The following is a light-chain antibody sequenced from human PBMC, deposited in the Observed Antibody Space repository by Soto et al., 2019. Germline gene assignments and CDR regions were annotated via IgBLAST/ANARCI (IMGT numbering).Light chain of an antibody. CDR3: QQYNSYSPLT. Sequence: DIQMTQSPSTLSASVGDRVTITCRSSQSISTYLAWYRHKPGEAPKLLIYKASTLERGVPSRFSGSGSGTDFTLTISSLQPDDFATYYCQQYNSYSPLTFGGGTKVDIK. CDR2: KAS. J-gene: IGKJ4*01. V-gene: IGKV1-5*03. CDR1: QSISTY.